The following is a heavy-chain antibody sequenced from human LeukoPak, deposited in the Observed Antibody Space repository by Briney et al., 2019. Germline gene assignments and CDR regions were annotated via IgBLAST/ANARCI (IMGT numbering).Heavy chain of an antibody. CDR3: ARSRRSWSTFDY. V-gene: IGHV4-38-2*02. CDR1: GYSISSGYY. Sequence: SETLSLTCTVSGYSISSGYYWGWIRQPPGKGLEWIGNIYHSESTYYNPSLKSRVTISVDTSKNQFSLKLTSVTATDTAVYYCARSRRSWSTFDYWGQGTLVTVSS. CDR2: IYHSEST. J-gene: IGHJ4*02. D-gene: IGHD6-13*01.